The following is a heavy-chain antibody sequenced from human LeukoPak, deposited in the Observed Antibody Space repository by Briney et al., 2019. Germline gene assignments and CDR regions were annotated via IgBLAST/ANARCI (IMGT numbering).Heavy chain of an antibody. CDR1: GFSFSSYG. CDR2: IGYDGSNK. Sequence: GRSLRLSCAASGFSFSSYGMHWVRQAPGKGLERVAVIGYDGSNKYYADSVKGRFTISRDNSKTTLYLQMNSLRTEGTAVYFCAKEIYYDSSAFFDYWGQGTLVTVSS. D-gene: IGHD3-22*01. V-gene: IGHV3-30*18. CDR3: AKEIYYDSSAFFDY. J-gene: IGHJ4*02.